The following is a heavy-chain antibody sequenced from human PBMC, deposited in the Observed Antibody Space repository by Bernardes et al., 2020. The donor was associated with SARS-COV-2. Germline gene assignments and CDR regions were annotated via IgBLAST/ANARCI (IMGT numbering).Heavy chain of an antibody. V-gene: IGHV3-23*01. CDR3: AKHTRYCSGGSCKYNYGMDV. J-gene: IGHJ6*02. Sequence: GGSLRLSRAASGFTFSSYAMSWVRQAPGKGLEWVSAISGSGGSTYYADSVKGRFTISRDNSKNTLYLQMNSLRAEDTAVYYCAKHTRYCSGGSCKYNYGMDVWGQGTTVTVSS. CDR1: GFTFSSYA. CDR2: ISGSGGST. D-gene: IGHD2-15*01.